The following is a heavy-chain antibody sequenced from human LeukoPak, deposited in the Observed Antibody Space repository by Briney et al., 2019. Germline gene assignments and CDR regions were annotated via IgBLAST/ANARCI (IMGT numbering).Heavy chain of an antibody. CDR3: ARFGDHIIDS. CDR1: GGSLSSGDYY. D-gene: IGHD4-17*01. Sequence: PSETLSLTCTVSGGSLSSGDYYWTWIRQPPGEGLEWIGYIYYTGRTYYNPSLKGRVTISLDTSKNQFSLELTSVTAADTAVYFCARFGDHIIDSWGQGTLVTVSS. CDR2: IYYTGRT. V-gene: IGHV4-30-4*01. J-gene: IGHJ4*02.